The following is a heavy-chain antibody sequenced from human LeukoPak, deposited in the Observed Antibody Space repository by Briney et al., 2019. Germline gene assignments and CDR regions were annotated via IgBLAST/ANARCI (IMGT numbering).Heavy chain of an antibody. D-gene: IGHD6-13*01. CDR1: GFTFNSYA. CDR2: ISYDGSNK. Sequence: GGSLRLSCAASGFTFNSYAMHWVRQAPGKGLEWVAVISYDGSNKYYADSVKGRFTISRDNSKNTLYLQMNSLRAEDTAVYYCAKDGAAAGNPLDYWGQGTLVTVSS. V-gene: IGHV3-30*04. J-gene: IGHJ4*02. CDR3: AKDGAAAGNPLDY.